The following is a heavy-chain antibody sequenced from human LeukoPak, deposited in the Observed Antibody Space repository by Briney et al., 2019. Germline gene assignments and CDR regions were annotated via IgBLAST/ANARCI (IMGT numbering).Heavy chain of an antibody. D-gene: IGHD3-16*02. J-gene: IGHJ3*02. CDR3: ARPTTSYDYVWGSYRFDAFDI. CDR2: INHSGST. Sequence: SETLSLTCAVYGGSFSGYYWSWIRQPPGKGLEWIGEINHSGSTNYNPSLKSRVTISVDTSKNQFSLKLSSVTAADTAVYYCARPTTSYDYVWGSYRFDAFDIWGQGTMVTVSS. V-gene: IGHV4-34*01. CDR1: GGSFSGYY.